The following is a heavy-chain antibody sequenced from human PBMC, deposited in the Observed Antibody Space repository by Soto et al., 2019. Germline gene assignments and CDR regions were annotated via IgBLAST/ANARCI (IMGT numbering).Heavy chain of an antibody. CDR1: GYTFSAYY. J-gene: IGHJ4*02. CDR2: INPSNEIT. CDR3: MRGGWGDSPIDD. V-gene: IGHV1-2*02. D-gene: IGHD2-15*01. Sequence: ASVKVSCKTSGYTFSAYYVHWARLAPGRGFQWLGWINPSNEITAFSQFFQGRVTMTRDTSTNTVHMELNSLTSDDTAVYYCMRGGWGDSPIDDWGQGTQVTVSS.